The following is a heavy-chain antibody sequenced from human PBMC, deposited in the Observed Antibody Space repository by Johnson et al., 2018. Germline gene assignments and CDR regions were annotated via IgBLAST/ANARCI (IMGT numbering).Heavy chain of an antibody. Sequence: VKKPGESLKISCKGSGCSFARYWIGWVRQMPGRGLEWMGLIYPGDSDTRYSPSFQGQVTISADKSISTAHLHWSSLKASDTAMYYCVRAVSPTGFDIWGQGTKVTVSS. CDR3: VRAVSPTGFDI. CDR1: GCSFARYW. V-gene: IGHV5-51*01. CDR2: IYPGDSDT. J-gene: IGHJ3*02. D-gene: IGHD3-9*01.